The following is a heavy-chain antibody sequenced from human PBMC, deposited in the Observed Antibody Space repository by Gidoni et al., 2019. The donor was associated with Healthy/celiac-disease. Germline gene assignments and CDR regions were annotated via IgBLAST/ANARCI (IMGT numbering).Heavy chain of an antibody. J-gene: IGHJ2*01. Sequence: QLQLQESGPGLGKPSGTLSLTCTGPGCSLRSRSYYRGWVRQPPGKGLEWIGSIYYSGSTYYNPSLKSRVTISVDTSKNQFSLKLSSVTAADTAVYYCARLTYYYDSSGYYYRRYFDLWGRGTLVTVSS. CDR3: ARLTYYYDSSGYYYRRYFDL. D-gene: IGHD3-22*01. V-gene: IGHV4-39*01. CDR2: IYYSGST. CDR1: GCSLRSRSYY.